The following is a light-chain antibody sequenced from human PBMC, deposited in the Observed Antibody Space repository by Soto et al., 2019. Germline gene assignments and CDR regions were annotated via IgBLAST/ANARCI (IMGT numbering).Light chain of an antibody. CDR1: SSDVGGYNY. CDR2: DVS. Sequence: QSVLTQPASVSGSPGQSITISCTGTSSDVGGYNYVSWYQHHPGKAPKLMIYDVSNRPSGVSNRFSGSKSGNTASLSISGLQPEDEADYYCSSYRTSNTRQIVCRTGTKVTVL. V-gene: IGLV2-14*03. CDR3: SSYRTSNTRQIV. J-gene: IGLJ1*01.